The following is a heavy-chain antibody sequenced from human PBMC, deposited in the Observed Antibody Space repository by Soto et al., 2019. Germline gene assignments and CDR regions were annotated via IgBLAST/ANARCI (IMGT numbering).Heavy chain of an antibody. CDR1: GGSISSGDYY. CDR3: ARVKEFDLLLSNVPYFDY. D-gene: IGHD3-9*01. J-gene: IGHJ4*02. Sequence: SETLSLTCTVSGGSISSGDYYWSWIRQPPGKGLEWIGYIYYSGSTYYNPSLKSRVTISVDTSKNQFSLKLSSVTAADTAVYFCARVKEFDLLLSNVPYFDYWGQGTLVTVSS. CDR2: IYYSGST. V-gene: IGHV4-30-4*01.